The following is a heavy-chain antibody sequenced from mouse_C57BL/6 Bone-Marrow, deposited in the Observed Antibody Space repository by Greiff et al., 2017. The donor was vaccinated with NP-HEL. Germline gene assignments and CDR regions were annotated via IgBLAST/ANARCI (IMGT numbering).Heavy chain of an antibody. J-gene: IGHJ3*01. Sequence: EVKLVESGGGLVKPGGSLKLSCAASGFTFSSYAMSWVRQTPEKRLEWVATISDGGSYTYYPDNVKGRFTISRDNAKNNLYLQMSHLKSEDTAMYYCASAIYYDYDGFAYWGQGTLVTVSA. CDR2: ISDGGSYT. V-gene: IGHV5-4*03. D-gene: IGHD2-4*01. CDR3: ASAIYYDYDGFAY. CDR1: GFTFSSYA.